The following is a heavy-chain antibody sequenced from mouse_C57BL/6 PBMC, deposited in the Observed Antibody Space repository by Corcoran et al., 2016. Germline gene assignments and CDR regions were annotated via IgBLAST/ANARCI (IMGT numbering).Heavy chain of an antibody. Sequence: EVQLQQSGPELVKPGASVKIPCTASGYTFTDYNMGWVKQGHGKSLEWIGDINPNNGGTIYNQKFKGKATLTVDKSSSTAHMELRSLTSDDTAVYYWARFRKYYFDYWGQGTTLTVSS. V-gene: IGHV1-18*01. CDR3: ARFRKYYFDY. CDR1: GYTFTDYN. J-gene: IGHJ2*01. CDR2: INPNNGGT.